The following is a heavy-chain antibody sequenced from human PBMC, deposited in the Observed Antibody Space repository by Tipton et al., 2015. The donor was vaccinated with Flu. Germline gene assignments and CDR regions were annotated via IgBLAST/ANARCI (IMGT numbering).Heavy chain of an antibody. J-gene: IGHJ4*02. CDR1: GYSFTPYW. CDR2: IYPGDSDT. V-gene: IGHV5-51*01. CDR3: ARAPSITGTTSFFDY. Sequence: MQLVQSGAEVKKPGESLKISCKGSGYSFTPYWIGWARQMPGKGLEWMGIIYPGDSDTRYSPSFQGQVTISADKSISTAYLQWSSLKASDTAMYYCARAPSITGTTSFFDYWGQGTLVTVSS. D-gene: IGHD1-7*01.